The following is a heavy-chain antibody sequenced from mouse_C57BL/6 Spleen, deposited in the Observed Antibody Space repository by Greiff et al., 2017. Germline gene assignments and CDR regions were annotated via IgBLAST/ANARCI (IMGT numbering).Heavy chain of an antibody. D-gene: IGHD2-3*01. Sequence: VQLQQSGAELVRPGASVTLSCKASGYTFTDYEMHWVKQTPVHGLEWIGAIDPETGGTAYNQKFKGEAILTADKSSSTAYMELRSLTSEDSAVYYCTRERYDGYYGGYFDVWGTGTTVTVSS. CDR3: TRERYDGYYGGYFDV. J-gene: IGHJ1*03. V-gene: IGHV1-15*01. CDR1: GYTFTDYE. CDR2: IDPETGGT.